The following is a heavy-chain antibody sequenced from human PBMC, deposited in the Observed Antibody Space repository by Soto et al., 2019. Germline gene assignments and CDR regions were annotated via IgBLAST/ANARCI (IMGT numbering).Heavy chain of an antibody. D-gene: IGHD2-2*01. CDR2: IYYSGST. CDR3: ASARCSSTSCYLVY. Sequence: PSETLSLTCTVSGGSISSSSYYWGWIRQPPGKGLEWIGSIYYSGSTYYNPSLKSRVTISVDTSKNQFSLKLSSVTAADTAVYYCASARCSSTSCYLVYWGQGTLVTVSS. CDR1: GGSISSSSYY. V-gene: IGHV4-39*01. J-gene: IGHJ4*02.